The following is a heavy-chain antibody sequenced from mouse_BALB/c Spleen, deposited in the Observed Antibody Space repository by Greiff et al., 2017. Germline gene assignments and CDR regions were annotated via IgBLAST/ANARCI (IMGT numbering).Heavy chain of an antibody. Sequence: QVQLQQPGAELVKPGTSVKLSCKASGYNFTSYWINWVKLRPGQGLEWIGDIYPGSGSTNYNEKFKSKATLTVDTSSSTAYMQLSSLASEDSALYDCARGEGYAMDYWGQGTSVTVSS. V-gene: IGHV1-55*01. CDR3: ARGEGYAMDY. J-gene: IGHJ4*01. CDR1: GYNFTSYW. CDR2: IYPGSGST.